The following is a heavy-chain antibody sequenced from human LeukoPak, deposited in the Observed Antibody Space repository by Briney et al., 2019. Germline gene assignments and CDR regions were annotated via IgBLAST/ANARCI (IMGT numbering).Heavy chain of an antibody. CDR2: IYYSGST. Sequence: SETLSLTCTVSGYSISSGYYWGWIRQPPGKGLEWIGYIYYSGSTNYNPSLKSRVTISVDTSKNQFSLKLSSVTAADTAVYYCARVRVMIGYYFDYWGQGTLVTVSS. J-gene: IGHJ4*02. CDR3: ARVRVMIGYYFDY. D-gene: IGHD3-22*01. V-gene: IGHV4-61*01. CDR1: GYSISSGYY.